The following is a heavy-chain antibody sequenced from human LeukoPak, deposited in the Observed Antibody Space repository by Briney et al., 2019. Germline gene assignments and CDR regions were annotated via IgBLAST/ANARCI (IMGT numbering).Heavy chain of an antibody. V-gene: IGHV1-46*01. CDR3: ARDAGGYDFWSGYSTYYYYGMDV. Sequence: ASVKVSCKASGYTFTSYYMHWVRQAPGQGLEWMGIINPSGGSTSYAQKFRGRVTMTRDTSTSTVYMELSSLRSEDTAVYYCARDAGGYDFWSGYSTYYYYGMDVWGQGTTVTVSS. CDR2: INPSGGST. CDR1: GYTFTSYY. J-gene: IGHJ6*02. D-gene: IGHD3-3*01.